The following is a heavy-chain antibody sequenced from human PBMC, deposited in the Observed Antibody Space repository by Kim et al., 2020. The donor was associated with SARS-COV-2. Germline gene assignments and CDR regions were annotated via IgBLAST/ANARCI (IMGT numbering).Heavy chain of an antibody. CDR1: GFAFSSYE. J-gene: IGHJ6*02. V-gene: IGHV3-48*03. Sequence: GGSLRLSCAASGFAFSSYEMNWVRQAPGKGLEWVSDITNSGSNRYYAASVKGRFTISRDNAKNSLYLQMNTLRAEDTGVYYCARAIVKFHFWSDYPRGDMDVWGQGTPVIVSS. CDR3: ARAIVKFHFWSDYPRGDMDV. D-gene: IGHD3-3*02. CDR2: ITNSGSNR.